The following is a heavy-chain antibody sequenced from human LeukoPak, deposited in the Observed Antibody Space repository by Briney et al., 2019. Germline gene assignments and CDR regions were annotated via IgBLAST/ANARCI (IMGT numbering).Heavy chain of an antibody. CDR3: ARAPRADDIFFES. D-gene: IGHD3-9*01. Sequence: GGSLRLSCAASGFTFSSYEMNWVRHSPGKGLEWVANIKGDGSLLYYVDSVKGRFTISRDNAKNSMYLQMTSLRAEDTALYYCARAPRADDIFFESWGQGTLVTVSS. V-gene: IGHV3-7*01. J-gene: IGHJ4*02. CDR1: GFTFSSYE. CDR2: IKGDGSLL.